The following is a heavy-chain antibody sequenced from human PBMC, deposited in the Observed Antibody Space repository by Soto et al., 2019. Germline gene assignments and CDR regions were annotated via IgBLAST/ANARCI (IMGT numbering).Heavy chain of an antibody. Sequence: ASVKVSCKASGYTFTTYGISWVRQAPGQGLEWMGWISGYNGHTKYAQKFLGRVTMTTDTSTSTVYMALRSLRSDDTAVYYCAREGEMPYYYYGLDVWGQGTTVTVSS. CDR3: AREGEMPYYYYGLDV. CDR2: ISGYNGHT. J-gene: IGHJ6*02. D-gene: IGHD3-16*01. V-gene: IGHV1-18*01. CDR1: GYTFTTYG.